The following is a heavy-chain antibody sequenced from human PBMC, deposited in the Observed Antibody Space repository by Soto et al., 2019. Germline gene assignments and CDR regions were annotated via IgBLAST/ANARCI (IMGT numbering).Heavy chain of an antibody. V-gene: IGHV4-30-4*01. CDR1: GGSISSGDYH. CDR2: IYYSGST. D-gene: IGHD3-10*01. CDR3: ARDRGWFYFDY. J-gene: IGHJ4*02. Sequence: SETLSLTCTVSGGSISSGDYHWSWIRQPPGKGLEWIGYIYYSGSTYYNPSLKSRVTISVDTSKNQFSMKLSSVTAADTAVYYGARDRGWFYFDYWGQGTLVTVSS.